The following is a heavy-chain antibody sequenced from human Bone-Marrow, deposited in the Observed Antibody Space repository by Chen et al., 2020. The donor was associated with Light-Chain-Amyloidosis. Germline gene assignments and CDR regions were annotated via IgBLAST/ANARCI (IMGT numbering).Heavy chain of an antibody. V-gene: IGHV5-51*01. CDR2: IYPDDSDA. D-gene: IGHD5-12*01. CDR3: ARRRDGYNFDY. CDR1: GYTFPNYW. J-gene: IGHJ4*02. Sequence: EVQLEQSGPEGTKPGESLKISCKGSGYTFPNYWIGWVRQMPGKGLEWMGVIYPDDSDARYSPSFEGQVTISADKSITTAYLQWRSLKASDTAMYYCARRRDGYNFDYWGQGTLVTVSS.